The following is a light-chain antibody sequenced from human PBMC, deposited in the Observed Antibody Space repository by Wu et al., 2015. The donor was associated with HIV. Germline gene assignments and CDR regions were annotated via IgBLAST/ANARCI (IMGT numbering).Light chain of an antibody. CDR3: QHYDSYPYS. Sequence: DIQMTQSPSTLSAFVGDRVTITCRASQSISSWLAWYQQKPGKAPNLLIYKASSLAGGVPSRFGGSGSGTEFTLTISSLQPDDFATYYCQHYDSYPYSFGRGPSWRSN. J-gene: IGKJ2*01. CDR1: QSISSW. CDR2: KAS. V-gene: IGKV1-5*03.